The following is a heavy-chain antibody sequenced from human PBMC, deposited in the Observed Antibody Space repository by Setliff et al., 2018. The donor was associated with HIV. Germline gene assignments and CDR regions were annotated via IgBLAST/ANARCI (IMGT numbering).Heavy chain of an antibody. J-gene: IGHJ4*02. CDR3: ARITYYDILTGSSYYFGY. Sequence: SETLSLTCAVSGYSISSGYYWGWIRQPPGKGLEWIGSIYHSGSTYYNPSLKSRVTISVDTSKNQFSLKLSSVTAADTAVYYCARITYYDILTGSSYYFGYWGQGTLVTVSS. D-gene: IGHD3-9*01. CDR1: GYSISSGYY. V-gene: IGHV4-38-2*01. CDR2: IYHSGST.